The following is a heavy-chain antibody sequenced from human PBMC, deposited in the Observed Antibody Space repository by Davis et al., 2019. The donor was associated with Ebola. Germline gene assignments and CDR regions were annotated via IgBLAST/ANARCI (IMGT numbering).Heavy chain of an antibody. Sequence: GGSLRLSCVVSGFTLRNSAMVWVRQAPGKGLEWVASVSFDGSNKFYADSVKGRFTISRDNSKNTLYLQMNSLRAEDTDVYYCARTTAMDVWGQGTTVTVSS. J-gene: IGHJ6*02. CDR2: VSFDGSNK. V-gene: IGHV3-30*04. D-gene: IGHD1-26*01. CDR1: GFTLRNSA. CDR3: ARTTAMDV.